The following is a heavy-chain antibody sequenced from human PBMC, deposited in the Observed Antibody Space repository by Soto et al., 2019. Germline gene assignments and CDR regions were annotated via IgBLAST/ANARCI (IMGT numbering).Heavy chain of an antibody. D-gene: IGHD3-10*01. CDR1: GCTFSSYS. CDR3: AKKVNSGPGSQYFDY. V-gene: IGHV3-23*01. Sequence: PGGSLRLSCAASGCTFSSYSMSWVRQAPGKGLEWVSGFRSGGDDGTTYYADSVKGRFTISRDNSKNTLFLQMNSLRAEDTAIYYCAKKVNSGPGSQYFDYWGQGTLVTAPQ. CDR2: FRSGGDDGTT. J-gene: IGHJ4*02.